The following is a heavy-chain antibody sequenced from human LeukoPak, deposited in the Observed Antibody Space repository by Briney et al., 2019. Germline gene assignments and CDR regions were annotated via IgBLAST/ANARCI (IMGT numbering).Heavy chain of an antibody. CDR3: ARYKNYDILTGYYTGWFDP. CDR2: IYTSGST. Sequence: SETLPLTCTVSGGSISSYYWSWIRQPAGKGLEWIGRIYTSGSTNYNPSLKSRVTMSVDTSKNQFSLKLSSVTAADTAVYYCARYKNYDILTGYYTGWFDPWGQGTLVTVSS. V-gene: IGHV4-4*07. CDR1: GGSISSYY. D-gene: IGHD3-9*01. J-gene: IGHJ5*02.